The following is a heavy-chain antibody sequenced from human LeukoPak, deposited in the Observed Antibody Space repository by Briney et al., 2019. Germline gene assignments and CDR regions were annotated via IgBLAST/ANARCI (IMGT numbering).Heavy chain of an antibody. CDR1: GDSISLYY. D-gene: IGHD1-26*01. CDR2: IYYTGST. J-gene: IGHJ3*02. Sequence: SETLSLTCTVSGDSISLYYWSWIRQPPGKGLEWIGYIYYTGSTNYNPSLKSRVTISVDTSKNQLSLKLRSVTAADTAVYYCARQDSGTYLNPLDIWGQGTVVTVSS. V-gene: IGHV4-59*08. CDR3: ARQDSGTYLNPLDI.